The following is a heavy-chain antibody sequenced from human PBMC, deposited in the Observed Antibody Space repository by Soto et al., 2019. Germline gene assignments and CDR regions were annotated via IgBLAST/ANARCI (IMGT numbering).Heavy chain of an antibody. CDR2: ISAYNGNT. V-gene: IGHV1-18*01. CDR3: AREFRYYYDSSGYNWFDP. J-gene: IGHJ5*02. CDR1: GYTFTSYG. D-gene: IGHD3-22*01. Sequence: ASVKVSCKASGYTFTSYGISWVRQAPGQGLEWMGWISAYNGNTNYARKLQGRVTMTTDTSTSTAYMELRSLRSDDTAVYYCAREFRYYYDSSGYNWFDPWGQGTLVTVSS.